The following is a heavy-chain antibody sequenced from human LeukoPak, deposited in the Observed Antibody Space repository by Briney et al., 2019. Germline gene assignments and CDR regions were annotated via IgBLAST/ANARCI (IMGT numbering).Heavy chain of an antibody. J-gene: IGHJ4*02. CDR1: GFTFRSYL. Sequence: GGSLRLSRAASGFTFRSYLMSWVRQAPGKGLEWVANIKQDGSEKDYVDSVKGRFIISRDNAKNSLYLQMNSLRAEDTAVYYCARGQQTYYHDSSGYYIRFWGQGTLVTVSS. CDR2: IKQDGSEK. D-gene: IGHD3-22*01. CDR3: ARGQQTYYHDSSGYYIRF. V-gene: IGHV3-7*03.